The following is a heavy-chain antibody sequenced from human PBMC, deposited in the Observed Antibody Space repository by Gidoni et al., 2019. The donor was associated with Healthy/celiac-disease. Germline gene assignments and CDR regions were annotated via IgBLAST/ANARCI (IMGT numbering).Heavy chain of an antibody. CDR3: ARLDTDVLLWFGETGLFDY. V-gene: IGHV3-48*02. CDR1: GFTFSSYR. Sequence: EVQLVESGGGLVQPGGSLRLSCASSGFTFSSYRMNWVRQAPGKGLEWVSYISSSSSTIYYADSVKGRFTISRDNAKNSLYLQMNSLRDEDTAVYYCARLDTDVLLWFGETGLFDYWGQGTLVTVSS. J-gene: IGHJ4*02. D-gene: IGHD3-10*01. CDR2: ISSSSSTI.